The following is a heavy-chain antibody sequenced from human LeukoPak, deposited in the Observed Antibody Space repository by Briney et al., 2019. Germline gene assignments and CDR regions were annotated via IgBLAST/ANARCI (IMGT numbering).Heavy chain of an antibody. CDR1: GFTFSSYS. CDR3: ARAAMIVPPGLYYFDY. V-gene: IGHV3-48*01. D-gene: IGHD3-22*01. Sequence: GGSLRLSCAASGFTFSSYSMNWVRQAPGKGLECVSYISSSSSTIYYADSVKGRFTISRDNAKNSLYLQMNSLRAEDTAVYYCARAAMIVPPGLYYFDYWGQGTLVTVSS. J-gene: IGHJ4*02. CDR2: ISSSSSTI.